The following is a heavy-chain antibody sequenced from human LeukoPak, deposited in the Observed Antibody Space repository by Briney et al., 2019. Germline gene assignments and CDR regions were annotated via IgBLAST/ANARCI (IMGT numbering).Heavy chain of an antibody. J-gene: IGHJ6*03. CDR3: ARVMGTDLWQLARPSYYYYYYMDV. V-gene: IGHV4-34*01. CDR2: INHSGST. CDR1: GGSFSGYY. Sequence: SETLSLTCAVYGGSFSGYYWSWIRQPPGKGLEWIGEINHSGSTNYNPSLKSRVTISVDTSKNQFSLKLSSVTAADTAVYYCARVMGTDLWQLARPSYYYYYYMDVWGKGTTVTVSS. D-gene: IGHD6-6*01.